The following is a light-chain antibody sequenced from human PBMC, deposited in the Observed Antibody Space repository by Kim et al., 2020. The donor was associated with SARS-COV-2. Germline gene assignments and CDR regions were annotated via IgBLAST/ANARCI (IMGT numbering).Light chain of an antibody. CDR3: QQFFIYPRT. J-gene: IGKJ1*01. Sequence: ASVGDRVTITCRASQYIANYLAWYQQDPGKAPKLLIYGVSTLASGVPSRFSGSGSETEFALTISSLQPEDFATYSCQQFFIYPRTFGQGTKVDIK. CDR1: QYIANY. V-gene: IGKV1-9*01. CDR2: GVS.